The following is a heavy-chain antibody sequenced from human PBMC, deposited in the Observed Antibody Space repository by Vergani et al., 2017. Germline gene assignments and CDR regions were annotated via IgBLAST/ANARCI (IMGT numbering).Heavy chain of an antibody. CDR2: ISSSSSYI. D-gene: IGHD3-22*01. CDR1: GFSFGDYA. V-gene: IGHV3-21*02. J-gene: IGHJ3*02. CDR3: ARDSPYDSSGYAFDI. Sequence: EVQLVESGGGLVPPGRSLRLSCAASGFSFGDYAMTWVRQAPGKGLEWVSSISSSSSYIYYADSVKGRFTISRDNAKNSLYLQMNSLRAEDTAVYYCARDSPYDSSGYAFDIWGQGTMVTVSS.